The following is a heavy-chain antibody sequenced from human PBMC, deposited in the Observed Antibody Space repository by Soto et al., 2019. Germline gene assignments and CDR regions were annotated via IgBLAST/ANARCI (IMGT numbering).Heavy chain of an antibody. D-gene: IGHD4-17*01. CDR1: GFTFSSYG. V-gene: IGHV3-33*01. Sequence: QVQLVESGGGVVQPGRSLRLSCAASGFTFSSYGIHWVRQAPGKGLEWVAVIWYDGSNKYYADSVKGRFTISRDNSKNTLYLQMNNLRDDETALYYCARVGSGDYPLDYWGQGTLVTDS. CDR2: IWYDGSNK. CDR3: ARVGSGDYPLDY. J-gene: IGHJ4*02.